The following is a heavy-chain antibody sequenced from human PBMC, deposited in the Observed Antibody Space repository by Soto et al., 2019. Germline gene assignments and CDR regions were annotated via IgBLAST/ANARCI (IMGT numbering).Heavy chain of an antibody. V-gene: IGHV3-33*01. CDR2: IWYDGSNK. CDR3: ARGGPSVAARPLKYYYMDV. CDR1: GFTFSSYG. J-gene: IGHJ6*03. D-gene: IGHD6-6*01. Sequence: GGSLRLSCAASGFTFSSYGMHWVRQAPGKGLEWVAVIWYDGSNKYYADSVKGRFTISRDNSKNTLYLQMNSLRAEDTAVYYCARGGPSVAARPLKYYYMDVWGKGTTVTVSS.